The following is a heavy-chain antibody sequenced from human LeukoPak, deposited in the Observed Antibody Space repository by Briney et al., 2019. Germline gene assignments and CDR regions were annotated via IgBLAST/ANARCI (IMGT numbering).Heavy chain of an antibody. Sequence: GGSLRLSCAASGFTFSSYNLNWVRQAPGKGLEWVSYISSSSNTIYYTDSVKGRFTISRDNAKNSQYLQMSSLRAEDTAIYYCARLRDDTPYWGQGTLVTVSS. V-gene: IGHV3-48*01. CDR2: ISSSSNTI. CDR3: ARLRDDTPY. J-gene: IGHJ4*02. D-gene: IGHD3-22*01. CDR1: GFTFSSYN.